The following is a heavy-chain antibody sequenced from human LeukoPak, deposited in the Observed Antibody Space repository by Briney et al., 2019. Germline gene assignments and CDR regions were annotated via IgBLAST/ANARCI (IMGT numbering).Heavy chain of an antibody. CDR3: AKGPNGDSNYFFDY. CDR1: GFTFSSYA. Sequence: GGSLRLSCAVSGFTFSSYAMSWVRQAPEKGLEWVSLITSDSGSTHYAASVKGRFTVTRDNSKNTLYLQMNSLRAEDTAVYYCAKGPNGDSNYFFDYWGQGTLVTVSS. J-gene: IGHJ4*02. CDR2: ITSDSGST. D-gene: IGHD4-11*01. V-gene: IGHV3-23*01.